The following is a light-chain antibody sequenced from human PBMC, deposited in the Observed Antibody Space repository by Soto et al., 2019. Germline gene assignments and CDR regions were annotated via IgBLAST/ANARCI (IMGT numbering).Light chain of an antibody. CDR3: QQYNNWPYT. V-gene: IGKV3-15*01. J-gene: IGKJ2*01. CDR1: QSVSSS. CDR2: GAS. Sequence: ENVLTQSPGTLSLSPGERATLSCRASQSVSSSFVAWYQQKPGQAPRLLIYGASTRATGIPARFSGSGSGTEFTLTISSLQSEDFAVYYCQQYNNWPYTFGQGTKLEIK.